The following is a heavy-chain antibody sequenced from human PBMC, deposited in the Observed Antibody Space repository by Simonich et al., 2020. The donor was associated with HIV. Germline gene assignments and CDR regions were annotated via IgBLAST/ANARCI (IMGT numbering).Heavy chain of an antibody. J-gene: IGHJ4*02. D-gene: IGHD2-2*01. CDR2: NSSSSSYI. Sequence: EVQLVESGGGLVKPGGSLRLSCAASGFTFSSYSMNWVRQAPGKGLEWVSSNSSSSSYIYYADSVKGRFTISRDNAKNSLYLQKNSLRAEDTAVYYCARDGRKGSSTSCSDYWGQGTLVTVSS. CDR1: GFTFSSYS. CDR3: ARDGRKGSSTSCSDY. V-gene: IGHV3-21*01.